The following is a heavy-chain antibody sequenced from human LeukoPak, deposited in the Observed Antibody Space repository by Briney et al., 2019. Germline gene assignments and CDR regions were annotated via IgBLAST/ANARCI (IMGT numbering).Heavy chain of an antibody. CDR1: GGTFSSYA. CDR2: IIPILGIA. J-gene: IGHJ3*02. D-gene: IGHD5-18*01. V-gene: IGHV1-69*04. Sequence: SVKVSCKASGGTFSSYAISWVRQAPGQGLEWMGRIIPILGIANYAQKFQGRVTITADKSTSTAYMELSSLRSEDTAVYYCAMRGREYSYGSSSDAFDIWGQGTMVTVSS. CDR3: AMRGREYSYGSSSDAFDI.